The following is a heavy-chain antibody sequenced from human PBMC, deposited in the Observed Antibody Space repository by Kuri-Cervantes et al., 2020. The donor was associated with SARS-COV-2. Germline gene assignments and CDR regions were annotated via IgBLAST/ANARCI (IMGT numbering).Heavy chain of an antibody. CDR2: INPEWSYT. V-gene: IGHV3-74*01. D-gene: IGHD1-1*01. J-gene: IGHJ4*02. CDR3: VRDGDHWNFDY. CDR1: GFTFRGHL. Sequence: GGSLTLSCAASGFTFRGHLIHLVRQAPGKGLVWVSRINPEWSYTNNADSVKGRFTLSRDKATNMLFLQMNSMRAEDTAVYYCVRDGDHWNFDYWGQGTLVTVSS.